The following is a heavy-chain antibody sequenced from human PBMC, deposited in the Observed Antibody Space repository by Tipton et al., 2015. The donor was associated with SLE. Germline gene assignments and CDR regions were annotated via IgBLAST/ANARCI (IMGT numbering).Heavy chain of an antibody. CDR3: ATSRGGNIVEVVAAFDV. Sequence: QLVQSGAEVKKPGSSVMVSCKASGDTFSTLAFSWVRQAPGLGLEWMGGILPMLGTPNYAQRFQGRVTIAADESTSTVHLNLSSLRTDDTAVYYCATSRGGNIVEVVAAFDVWGQGTMVTVSS. V-gene: IGHV1-69*01. CDR2: ILPMLGTP. D-gene: IGHD2-15*01. J-gene: IGHJ3*01. CDR1: GDTFSTLA.